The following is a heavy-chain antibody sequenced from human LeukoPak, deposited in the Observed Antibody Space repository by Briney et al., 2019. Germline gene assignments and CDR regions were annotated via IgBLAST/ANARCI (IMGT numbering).Heavy chain of an antibody. D-gene: IGHD6-13*01. J-gene: IGHJ4*02. CDR3: AKEIGIALTGMLDH. V-gene: IGHV3-23*01. CDR1: RFSSTNYA. CDR2: ISGSGDNT. Sequence: GGYLRLSCAAARFSSTNYAMSWVRQAPGKGLEWVSGISGSGDNTYYADSVEGRFTISRDNSKNTLYLQMSSLRAEDTAVYYCAKEIGIALTGMLDHWGQGTLVTVSS.